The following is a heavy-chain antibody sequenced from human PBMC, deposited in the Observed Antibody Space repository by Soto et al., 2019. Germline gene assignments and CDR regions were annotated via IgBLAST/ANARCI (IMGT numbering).Heavy chain of an antibody. J-gene: IGHJ4*02. D-gene: IGHD2-2*02. Sequence: QVRLQQWGAGLLKPSETLSLTCAVFGGSFNDYNLNWIRQSPGKGPEWIGEIHYSGNTNHNPSLKSRVPLSVAPFKSQFSRRLSSVTAADTAVYYCASNKGYKSDYWGQGLLVTVSS. CDR3: ASNKGYKSDY. V-gene: IGHV4-34*01. CDR1: GGSFNDYN. CDR2: IHYSGNT.